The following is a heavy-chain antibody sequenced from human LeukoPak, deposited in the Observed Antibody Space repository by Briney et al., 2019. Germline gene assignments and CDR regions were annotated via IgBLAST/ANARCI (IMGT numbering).Heavy chain of an antibody. CDR3: AKKTSGSLSYYYDMDV. J-gene: IGHJ6*02. CDR2: ISSNGGST. Sequence: GGSLRLSCAASGFTFSSYAMHWVRQAPGKGLEYVSAISSNGGSTYYANSVKGRFTISRDNSKNTLYLQMGSLRAEDMAVYYCAKKTSGSLSYYYDMDVWGQGTTVTVSS. D-gene: IGHD3-10*01. V-gene: IGHV3-64*01. CDR1: GFTFSSYA.